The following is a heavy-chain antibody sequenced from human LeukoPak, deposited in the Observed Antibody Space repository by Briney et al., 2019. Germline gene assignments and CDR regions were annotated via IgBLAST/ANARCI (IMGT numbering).Heavy chain of an antibody. CDR2: ISSSSTYI. Sequence: GGSLRLSCAASGFTFSGYSMNWVRQAPGKGLEWVSSISSSSTYIHYADSVKGRFTISRDNAKNSLYLQMNSLRAEDTAVYHCARIPGYCSSSSCYSYYLDYWGQGTLVTVSS. CDR3: ARIPGYCSSSSCYSYYLDY. D-gene: IGHD2-2*01. J-gene: IGHJ4*02. V-gene: IGHV3-21*01. CDR1: GFTFSGYS.